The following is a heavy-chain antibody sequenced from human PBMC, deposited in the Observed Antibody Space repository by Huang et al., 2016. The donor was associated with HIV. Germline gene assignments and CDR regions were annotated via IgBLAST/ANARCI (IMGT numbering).Heavy chain of an antibody. J-gene: IGHJ6*03. CDR2: IVPICRRT. V-gene: IGHV1-69*13. CDR1: GGTFSSYG. CDR3: ARGVFDGVWSGDLLPHFYYMDV. Sequence: QVQLVQSGAEMKKPGSSVKVSCTAPGGTFSSYGISWVRQAPGQGLEWWGGIVPICRRTDDGKKCQGRLTITADESTSTAYMELSSLRSQDSAIYFCARGVFDGVWSGDLLPHFYYMDVWGKGTTVTVSS. D-gene: IGHD3-10*01.